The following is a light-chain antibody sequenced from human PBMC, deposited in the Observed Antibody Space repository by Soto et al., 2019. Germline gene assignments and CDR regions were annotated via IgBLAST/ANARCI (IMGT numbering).Light chain of an antibody. CDR3: QQYARSPAT. CDR2: GSS. V-gene: IGKV3-20*01. Sequence: EIVLTQSPGTLSLSPGETATFSCRASQSVSSGYLAWYQQKFGQAPRLLIHGSSSRASGVPDRFSGSGSGTAFNLTISRREPEDFAVYYCQQYARSPATFGQGTKVEIK. CDR1: QSVSSGY. J-gene: IGKJ2*01.